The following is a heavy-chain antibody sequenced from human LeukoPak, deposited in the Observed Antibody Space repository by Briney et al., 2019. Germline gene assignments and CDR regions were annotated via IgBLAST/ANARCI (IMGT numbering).Heavy chain of an antibody. V-gene: IGHV3-48*03. J-gene: IGHJ6*03. D-gene: IGHD2-2*01. CDR2: ISSSGSTI. Sequence: GGSLRLSCAASGFTFSSYWMSWVRQAPGKGLEWVSYISSSGSTIYYADSVKGRFTISRDNAKNSLYLQMNSLRAEDTAVYYCARSLPAAHWGYYYYYYYMDVWGKGTTVTISS. CDR1: GFTFSSYW. CDR3: ARSLPAAHWGYYYYYYYMDV.